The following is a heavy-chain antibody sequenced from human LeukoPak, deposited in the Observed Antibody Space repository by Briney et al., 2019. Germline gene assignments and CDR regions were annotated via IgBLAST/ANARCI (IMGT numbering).Heavy chain of an antibody. Sequence: PGKSLRLSCAASGFTFIRYSMHWVRQAPGQGLEWVAVISNDGTNKYYADSVEGRFTISRDNAKNSLYLQMNSLRAEDTAVYYCAREVYDILTGPIDYWGQGTLVTVSS. CDR1: GFTFIRYS. CDR2: ISNDGTNK. J-gene: IGHJ4*02. CDR3: AREVYDILTGPIDY. D-gene: IGHD3-9*01. V-gene: IGHV3-30-3*01.